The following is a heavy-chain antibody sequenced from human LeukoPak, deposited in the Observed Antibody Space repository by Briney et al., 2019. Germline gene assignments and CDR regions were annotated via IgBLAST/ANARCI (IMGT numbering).Heavy chain of an antibody. J-gene: IGHJ5*02. D-gene: IGHD2-15*01. Sequence: ASVKVSCKASGYTFTSYAMNWVRQAPGQGLEWMGWISAYNGNTNYAQKLQGRVTMTTDTSTSTAYMELRSLRSDDTAVYYCARDVTVVVVAATPENWFDPWGQGTLVTVSS. V-gene: IGHV1-18*01. CDR1: GYTFTSYA. CDR2: ISAYNGNT. CDR3: ARDVTVVVVAATPENWFDP.